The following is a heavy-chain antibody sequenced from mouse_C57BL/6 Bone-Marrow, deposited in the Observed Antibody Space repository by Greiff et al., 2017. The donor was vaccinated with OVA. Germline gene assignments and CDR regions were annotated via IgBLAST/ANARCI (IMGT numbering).Heavy chain of an antibody. CDR3: ARRRGYYSNYYAMDY. Sequence: QVTLKESGPGILQSSQTLSLTCSFSGFSLSTSGMGVSWIRQPSGKGLEWLAHIYWDDDKRYNPSLKSRLTISKDTSRNQVFLKITSVDTADTATYYCARRRGYYSNYYAMDYWGQGTSVTVSS. D-gene: IGHD2-5*01. J-gene: IGHJ4*01. CDR1: GFSLSTSGMG. CDR2: IYWDDDK. V-gene: IGHV8-12*01.